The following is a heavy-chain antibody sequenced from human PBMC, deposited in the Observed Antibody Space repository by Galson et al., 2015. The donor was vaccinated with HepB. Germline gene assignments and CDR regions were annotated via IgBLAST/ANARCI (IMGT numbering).Heavy chain of an antibody. J-gene: IGHJ4*02. D-gene: IGHD2-21*02. V-gene: IGHV3-48*02. CDR3: ARDFVLAYCGGDCYNY. CDR2: ISSSSSTI. Sequence: SLRLSCAASGFTFSSYSMNWVRQAPGKGLEWVSYISSSSSTIYYADSVKGRFTISRDNAKNSLYLQMNSLRDEDTAVYYCARDFVLAYCGGDCYNYWGQGTLVTVSS. CDR1: GFTFSSYS.